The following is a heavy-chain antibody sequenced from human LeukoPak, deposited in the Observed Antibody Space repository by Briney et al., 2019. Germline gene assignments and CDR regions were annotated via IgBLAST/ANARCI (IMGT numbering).Heavy chain of an antibody. CDR3: ARDQGPYDKRGYFQH. J-gene: IGHJ1*01. CDR2: INPSGGST. V-gene: IGHV1-46*01. Sequence: ASVKVSCKASGYTFTSYYMHWVLQAPGHGLEWMGIINPSGGSTSYAQKFQGRVTMTRDTSTSTVYMELSSLRSEDTAVYYCARDQGPYDKRGYFQHWGQGTLVTVSS. D-gene: IGHD3-22*01. CDR1: GYTFTSYY.